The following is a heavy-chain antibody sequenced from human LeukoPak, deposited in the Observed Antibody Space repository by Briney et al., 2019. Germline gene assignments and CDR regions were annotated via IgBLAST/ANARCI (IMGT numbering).Heavy chain of an antibody. CDR2: INAGNGNT. J-gene: IGHJ6*02. CDR1: GYTFTSHA. V-gene: IGHV1-3*01. Sequence: ASVKVSCKASGYTFTSHAMHWVRQAPGQRLEWMGWINAGNGNTKYSQKFQGRVTITRDTSASTAYMELSSLRSEDTAVYYCARLNIVVVPAASRKTYGMDVWGQGTTVTVSS. D-gene: IGHD2-2*01. CDR3: ARLNIVVVPAASRKTYGMDV.